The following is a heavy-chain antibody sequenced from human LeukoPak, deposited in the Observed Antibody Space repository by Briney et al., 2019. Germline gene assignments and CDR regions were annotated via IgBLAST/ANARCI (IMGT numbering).Heavy chain of an antibody. D-gene: IGHD4-11*01. CDR2: IIPIFGTA. CDR1: GSTFSSYA. Sequence: ASVKVSCKASGSTFSSYAISWVRQAPGQGLEWMGGIIPIFGTANYAQKFQGRVTITTDESTSTAYMELSSLRSEDRAVYYCARGVRGSNYGLVGYYNMDVWGKGTTVTVSS. V-gene: IGHV1-69*05. CDR3: ARGVRGSNYGLVGYYNMDV. J-gene: IGHJ6*03.